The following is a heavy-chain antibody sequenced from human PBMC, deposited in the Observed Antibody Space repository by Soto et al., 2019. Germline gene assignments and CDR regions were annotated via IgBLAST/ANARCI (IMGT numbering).Heavy chain of an antibody. J-gene: IGHJ4*02. Sequence: VQLVQSGAEVKKPGASVKVSCKTSGYPFTSYGINWVRQAPGQGPEWMGWISAYNGKTSYTQKLQGRVTMTTDTSKSTAYMELRSVRSDTTAVYYCERDRPIAVTGILHYWRQGTLVTVSS. D-gene: IGHD6-19*01. CDR1: GYPFTSYG. CDR3: ERDRPIAVTGILHY. CDR2: ISAYNGKT. V-gene: IGHV1-18*01.